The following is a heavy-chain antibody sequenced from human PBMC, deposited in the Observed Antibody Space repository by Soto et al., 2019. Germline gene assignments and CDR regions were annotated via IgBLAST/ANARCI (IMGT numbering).Heavy chain of an antibody. Sequence: QVQLQQWGAGLLKPSETLSLTCAVYGGSFSGYYWSWIRQPPGKGLEWIGEINHRGSTNYNPSLKSRVTISVDTSKNQFSLKLSSVTAADTAVYYCARYCSGGSCYSGIDSWGQGTLVTVSS. V-gene: IGHV4-34*01. CDR3: ARYCSGGSCYSGIDS. J-gene: IGHJ4*02. CDR1: GGSFSGYY. CDR2: INHRGST. D-gene: IGHD2-15*01.